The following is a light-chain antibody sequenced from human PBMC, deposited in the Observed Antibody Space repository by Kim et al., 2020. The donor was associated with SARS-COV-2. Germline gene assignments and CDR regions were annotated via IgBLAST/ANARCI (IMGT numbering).Light chain of an antibody. CDR2: KDS. V-gene: IGLV3-27*01. Sequence: SYELTQPSSVSVSPGQTARITCSGDVLAKKYARWFQQKPGQAPVLVIYKDSERPSGIPERFSGSSSGTTVTLTISGAQVEDEADYYCYSAADNNVVFGGGTPLTVL. J-gene: IGLJ2*01. CDR3: YSAADNNVV. CDR1: VLAKKY.